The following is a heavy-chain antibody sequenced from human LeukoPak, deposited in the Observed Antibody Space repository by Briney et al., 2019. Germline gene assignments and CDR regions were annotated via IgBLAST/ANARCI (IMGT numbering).Heavy chain of an antibody. CDR1: GFTFSSYG. CDR3: AKDVGLAVAIFYYYGMDV. D-gene: IGHD6-19*01. V-gene: IGHV3-30*18. CDR2: ISYDGSNK. J-gene: IGHJ6*02. Sequence: GGSLRLFCAASGFTFSSYGMHWVRQAPGKGLERVAVISYDGSNKYYADSVKGRFTISRDNSKNTLYLQMNSLRAEDTAVYYCAKDVGLAVAIFYYYGMDVWGQGTTVTVSS.